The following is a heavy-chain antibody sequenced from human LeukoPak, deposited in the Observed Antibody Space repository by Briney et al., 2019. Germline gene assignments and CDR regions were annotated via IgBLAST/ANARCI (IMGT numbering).Heavy chain of an antibody. V-gene: IGHV4-30-4*01. CDR3: ARVTTVMLFDY. Sequence: SETLSLTCTVSGGSISSGDYYWSWIRQPPGKGLEWIGYIYYSGSTYYNPSLKSRVTISVDTSKNQLSLKLSSVTAADTAVYYCARVTTVMLFDYWGQGTLVTVSS. D-gene: IGHD4-17*01. CDR1: GGSISSGDYY. J-gene: IGHJ4*02. CDR2: IYYSGST.